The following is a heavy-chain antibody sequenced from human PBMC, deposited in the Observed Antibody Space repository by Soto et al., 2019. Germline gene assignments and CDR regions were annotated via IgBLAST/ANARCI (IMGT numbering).Heavy chain of an antibody. V-gene: IGHV3-23*01. CDR3: AKQVRDGTSSPYYFDY. D-gene: IGHD6-6*01. CDR1: GFTFSNYA. J-gene: IGHJ4*02. CDR2: ISSAVNT. Sequence: GGSLRLCCAGSGFTFSNYAMSWVRQAPGKGLEWVSAISSAVNTYYADSVKGRFTISRDNSKNTLSLQMNSLRAEDTAVYYCAKQVRDGTSSPYYFDYWGQGTLVTVSS.